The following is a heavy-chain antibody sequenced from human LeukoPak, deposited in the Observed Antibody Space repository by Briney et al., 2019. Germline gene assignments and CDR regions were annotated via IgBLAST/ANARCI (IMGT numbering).Heavy chain of an antibody. V-gene: IGHV3-53*01. D-gene: IGHD2-2*01. J-gene: IGHJ4*02. CDR2: IYSGGST. Sequence: GGSLRLSCAASGFTVSTYYVTWVRQAPGKGLECVSVIYSGGSTYYADSAKGRFTVSRDNSKNTLYLQMNSLRAEDTAMYYCARGLGYCTSTTCLLPFDYWGQGTLVTVSS. CDR1: GFTVSTYY. CDR3: ARGLGYCTSTTCLLPFDY.